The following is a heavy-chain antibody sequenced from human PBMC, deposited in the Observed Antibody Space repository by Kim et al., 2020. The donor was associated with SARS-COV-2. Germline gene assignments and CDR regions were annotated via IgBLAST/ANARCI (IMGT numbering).Heavy chain of an antibody. Sequence: SETLSLTCVVVGGSFSTYYWGWIRQPPGERLEWIGQIGYDGSTIYNPSLRSRVAISVDTSKNHFSLKLSSVTAADPAVYYCVLYNFNNNGVSDSWGQGTLVTVSS. J-gene: IGHJ4*02. CDR1: GGSFSTYY. CDR2: IGYDGST. CDR3: VLYNFNNNGVSDS. D-gene: IGHD1-20*01. V-gene: IGHV4-34*01.